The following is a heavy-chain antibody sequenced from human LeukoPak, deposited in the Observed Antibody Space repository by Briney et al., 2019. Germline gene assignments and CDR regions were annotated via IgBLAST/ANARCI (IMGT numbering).Heavy chain of an antibody. V-gene: IGHV1-2*02. D-gene: IGHD6-19*01. CDR3: ARDSSGWRSDFDY. Sequence: ASVKVSCKASGYTFSGHSPPHYMHWLRQAPGQGLEWMGWINPNTGGTNYAQNFQGRVTMTRDTSLSTVYMELSRLRSDDTAVYYCARDSSGWRSDFDYWGQGTLVTVSS. CDR1: GYTFSGHSPPHY. J-gene: IGHJ4*02. CDR2: INPNTGGT.